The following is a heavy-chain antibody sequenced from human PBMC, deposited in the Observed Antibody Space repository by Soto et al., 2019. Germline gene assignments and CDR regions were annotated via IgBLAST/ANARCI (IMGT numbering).Heavy chain of an antibody. V-gene: IGHV3-30-3*01. Sequence: QVQLVESGGGVVQPGRSLRLSCAASGFTFSSYAMHWVRQAPGKGLEWVAVISYDGSNKYYADSVKGRFTISRDNSRNTLYLQMSNLRAEDTAVYYCARDQGGDIDYWGQGTLVTVSS. CDR3: ARDQGGDIDY. D-gene: IGHD3-16*01. CDR1: GFTFSSYA. J-gene: IGHJ4*02. CDR2: ISYDGSNK.